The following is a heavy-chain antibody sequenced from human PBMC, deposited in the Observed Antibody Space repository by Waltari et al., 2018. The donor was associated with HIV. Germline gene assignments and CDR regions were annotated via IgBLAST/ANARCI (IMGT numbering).Heavy chain of an antibody. J-gene: IGHJ3*02. CDR1: GFTFDDYA. CDR3: AKDMSSDDAFDI. CDR2: ISWNSGSI. V-gene: IGHV3-9*01. Sequence: EVQLVESGGGLVQHGRSLRLSCAASGFTFDDYAMHWVRQAPGKGLEWVSGISWNSGSIGYADSVKGRFTISRDNAKNSLYLQMNSLRAEDTALYYCAKDMSSDDAFDIWGQGTMVTVSS.